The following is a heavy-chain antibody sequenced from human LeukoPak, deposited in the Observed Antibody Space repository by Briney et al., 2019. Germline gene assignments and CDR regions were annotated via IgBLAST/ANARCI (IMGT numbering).Heavy chain of an antibody. CDR3: AKGSEYYYDSSGYPDY. Sequence: GGSLRLSCAASGFTFSSYGMHWVRQAPGKGLEWVAVISYDGSNKYYADSVKGRFTISRDNSKNTLYLQMNSLRAEDTAVYYCAKGSEYYYDSSGYPDYWGQGTLVTVSS. CDR1: GFTFSSYG. V-gene: IGHV3-30*18. CDR2: ISYDGSNK. J-gene: IGHJ4*02. D-gene: IGHD3-22*01.